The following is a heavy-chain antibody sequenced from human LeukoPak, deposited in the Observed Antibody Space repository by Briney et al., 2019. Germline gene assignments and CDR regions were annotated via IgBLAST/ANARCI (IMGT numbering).Heavy chain of an antibody. CDR3: ARETYYYDSSGYYPYYYDH. J-gene: IGHJ4*02. CDR2: ISGSGGST. CDR1: GFTLSSYA. D-gene: IGHD3-22*01. Sequence: GGSLRLSCAASGFTLSSYAMSWVRQAPGKGLEWVSAISGSGGSTYYADSVKGRFTISRDNFKSMIYLEMNSLRPEDTAVYYCARETYYYDSSGYYPYYYDHWGQGTLVTVSS. V-gene: IGHV3-23*01.